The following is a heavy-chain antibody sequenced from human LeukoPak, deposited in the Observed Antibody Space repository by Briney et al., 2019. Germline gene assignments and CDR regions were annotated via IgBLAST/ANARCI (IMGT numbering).Heavy chain of an antibody. J-gene: IGHJ3*02. CDR2: ISGRGDTT. CDR3: ARRQGDGFDI. CDR1: GFTFSTSG. V-gene: IGHV3-23*01. Sequence: GGSPRLSCEASGFTFSTSGMSWVRQAPGKGLEWVSSISGRGDTTYYADSVKGRFTISRDNSKNTLYLQMNSLRAEDTAVYYCARRQGDGFDIWGQGTMVTVSS. D-gene: IGHD1-1*01.